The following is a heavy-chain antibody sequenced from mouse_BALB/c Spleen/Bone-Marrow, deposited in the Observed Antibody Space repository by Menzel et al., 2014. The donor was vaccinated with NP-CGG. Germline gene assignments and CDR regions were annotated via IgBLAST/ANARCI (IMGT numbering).Heavy chain of an antibody. CDR2: ISSGSSAI. CDR3: ARGGNWEDFDY. J-gene: IGHJ2*01. V-gene: IGHV5-17*02. CDR1: GFTFSSFE. D-gene: IGHD4-1*01. Sequence: DVKLVESGGGLVQPGGSRKLSCAASGFTFSSFEMHWVRQAPEKGLEWVAYISSGSSAIYYADTVRGRFTISRDNPKNTLFLQMTSLRSEDTAMYYCARGGNWEDFDYWGQGTTLTVSS.